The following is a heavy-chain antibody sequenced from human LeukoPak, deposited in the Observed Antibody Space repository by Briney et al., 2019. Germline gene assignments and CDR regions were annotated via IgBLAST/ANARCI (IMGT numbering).Heavy chain of an antibody. V-gene: IGHV3-53*01. Sequence: GGSLRLSCAASGFTVSSNYMSWVRQAPGKGLEWVSVIYSCGSTYYADSVKGRFTISRDNSKNTLYLQMNSLRAEDTAVYYCARPTYDFWSGYYYYYYMDVWGKGTTVTVSS. CDR2: IYSCGST. J-gene: IGHJ6*03. CDR1: GFTVSSNY. CDR3: ARPTYDFWSGYYYYYYMDV. D-gene: IGHD3-3*01.